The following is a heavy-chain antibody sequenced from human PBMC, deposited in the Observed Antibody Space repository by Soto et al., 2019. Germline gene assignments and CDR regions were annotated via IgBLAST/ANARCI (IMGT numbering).Heavy chain of an antibody. J-gene: IGHJ4*02. Sequence: PSETLSLTCTVSGGSISSYYCSWIRQPAGKGLEWIGRIYTSGSTNYNPSLKSRVTMSVDTSKNQFSLKLSSVTAADTAVYYCARLGMATIKGGFDYWGQGTLVTVSS. CDR2: IYTSGST. CDR3: ARLGMATIKGGFDY. CDR1: GGSISSYY. D-gene: IGHD5-12*01. V-gene: IGHV4-4*07.